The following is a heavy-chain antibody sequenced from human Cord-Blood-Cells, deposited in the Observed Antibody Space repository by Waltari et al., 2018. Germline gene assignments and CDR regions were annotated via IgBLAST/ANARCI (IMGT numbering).Heavy chain of an antibody. CDR3: AKDQTGTLDY. CDR2: ISYDGSNK. CDR1: GFTFSSYG. J-gene: IGHJ4*02. V-gene: IGHV3-30*18. D-gene: IGHD1-1*01. Sequence: QVQLVESGGGVVQPGRSLRPSCAASGFTFSSYGMHWVRQAPGKGLEWVAVISYDGSNKYYADSVKGRFTISRDNSKNTLYLQMNSLRAEDTAVYYCAKDQTGTLDYWGQGTLVTVSS.